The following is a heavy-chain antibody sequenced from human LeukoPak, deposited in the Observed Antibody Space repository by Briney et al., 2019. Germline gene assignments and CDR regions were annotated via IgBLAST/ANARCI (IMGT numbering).Heavy chain of an antibody. CDR2: ISGSGGTT. CDR1: GFTFSSYS. Sequence: GGSLRLSCAASGFTFSSYSMNWVRQAPGKGLEWVSAISGSGGTTYYADSVKGRFTISRDNSKNTLYLQINSLRAEDTAVYYCAKDHLPGIVVADRDYWGQGTLVTVSS. V-gene: IGHV3-23*01. J-gene: IGHJ4*02. D-gene: IGHD6-19*01. CDR3: AKDHLPGIVVADRDY.